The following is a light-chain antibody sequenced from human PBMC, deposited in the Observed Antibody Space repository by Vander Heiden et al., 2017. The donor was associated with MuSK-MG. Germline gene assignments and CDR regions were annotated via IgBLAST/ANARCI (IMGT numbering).Light chain of an antibody. CDR3: QQYCSSSIT. Sequence: EIVLTQSPGTLYLSPGERATLSCRASQSVSSSYLAWYQQKPGQAPRLLIYGASSRATGIPERFSGSGSGTDFTLTISRLEPEDFAMYYCQQYCSSSITFGQGTRLEIK. V-gene: IGKV3-20*01. J-gene: IGKJ5*01. CDR2: GAS. CDR1: QSVSSSY.